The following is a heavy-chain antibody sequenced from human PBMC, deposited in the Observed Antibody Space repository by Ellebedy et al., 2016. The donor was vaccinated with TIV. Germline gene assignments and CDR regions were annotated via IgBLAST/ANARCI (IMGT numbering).Heavy chain of an antibody. D-gene: IGHD5-18*01. CDR2: IYYSGST. CDR3: AREAWGSGYSYAQGAFDI. V-gene: IGHV4-39*07. Sequence: SETLSLXCTVSGGSISSSSYYWGWIRQPPGKGLEWIGSIYYSGSTYYNPSLKSRVTISVDTSKNQFSLKLSSVTAADTAVYYCAREAWGSGYSYAQGAFDIWGQGTMVTVSS. J-gene: IGHJ3*02. CDR1: GGSISSSSYY.